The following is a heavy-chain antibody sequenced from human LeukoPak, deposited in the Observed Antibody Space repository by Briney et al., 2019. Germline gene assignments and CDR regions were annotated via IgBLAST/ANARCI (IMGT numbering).Heavy chain of an antibody. D-gene: IGHD6-13*01. CDR3: ARGRPLRRSSSWYSRGEWYFDL. V-gene: IGHV4-34*01. J-gene: IGHJ2*01. CDR2: INHSGST. CDR1: DGSISGYY. Sequence: SETLSLTCTVSDGSISGYYWSWIRQPPGKGLEWIGEINHSGSTNYNPSLKSRVTISVDTSKNQFSLKLSSVTAADTAVYYCARGRPLRRSSSWYSRGEWYFDLWGRGTLVTVSS.